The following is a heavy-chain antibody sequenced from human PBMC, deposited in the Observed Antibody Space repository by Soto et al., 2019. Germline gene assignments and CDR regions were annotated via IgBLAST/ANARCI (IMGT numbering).Heavy chain of an antibody. CDR1: GFTFSDYY. CDR3: ARGQHPAYSSSSSWCFDL. D-gene: IGHD6-6*01. CDR2: ISSSGSTI. V-gene: IGHV3-11*01. J-gene: IGHJ2*01. Sequence: QGQLVESGGGLVKPGGSRRLSCAASGFTFSDYYMSWIRQAPGKGLEWVSDISSSGSTIYYADSVKGRFTISRDNAKNSLYLQMNSLRAEDTAVYYCARGQHPAYSSSSSWCFDLWGRGTLVTVSS.